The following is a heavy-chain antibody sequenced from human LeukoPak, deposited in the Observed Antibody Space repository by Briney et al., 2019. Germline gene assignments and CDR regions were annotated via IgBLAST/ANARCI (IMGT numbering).Heavy chain of an antibody. Sequence: GGSLRLTCAASGFTFSSYTMNWVRQAPGKGLEWVSYIDLSGSTLYYLESVKGRFTISRDNAKNSLYLQMNSLRAEDTAVYYCARGPPLFDPWGQGTLVAVSS. V-gene: IGHV3-48*04. J-gene: IGHJ5*02. CDR3: ARGPPLFDP. CDR2: IDLSGSTL. CDR1: GFTFSSYT.